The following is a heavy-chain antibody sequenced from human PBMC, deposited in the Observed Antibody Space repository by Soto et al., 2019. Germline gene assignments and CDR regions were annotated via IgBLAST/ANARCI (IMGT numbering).Heavy chain of an antibody. Sequence: QVQLQESDPGLVRPSGTLSLTCAVSGGSISSTNWWSWVRQPPGKGLEWIGEIYHSGSTNYNPSLTGRVTMSVDTSKNRFSRRLSSVTSADTAVYYCARDGAAALFRPPLTFWGQGTLVTVSS. J-gene: IGHJ4*02. CDR3: ARDGAAALFRPPLTF. CDR2: IYHSGST. CDR1: GGSISSTNW. D-gene: IGHD6-13*01. V-gene: IGHV4-4*02.